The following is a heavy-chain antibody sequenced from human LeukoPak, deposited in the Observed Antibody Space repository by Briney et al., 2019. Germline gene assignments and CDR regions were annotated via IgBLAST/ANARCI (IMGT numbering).Heavy chain of an antibody. CDR3: ARERYYDFWSGSYYYYGMDV. D-gene: IGHD3-3*01. J-gene: IGHJ6*02. CDR1: GFTFSIYW. CDR2: IKQDGSEK. Sequence: GPSLRLSCAASGFTFSIYWMSWVRQAPGKGLEWVANIKQDGSEKYYVDSVKGRFTISRDNAMNSLYLQMNSLRAEDTAVYYCARERYYDFWSGSYYYYGMDVWGQGTTVTVSS. V-gene: IGHV3-7*01.